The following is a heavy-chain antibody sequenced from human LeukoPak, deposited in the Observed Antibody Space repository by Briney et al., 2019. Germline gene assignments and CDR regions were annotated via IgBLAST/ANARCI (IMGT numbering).Heavy chain of an antibody. D-gene: IGHD3-10*01. CDR3: ARDPRGWFGPIITMVRGIRGAFDI. V-gene: IGHV3-7*01. CDR2: IKQDGSHK. Sequence: PGGSLRLSCAASGFTLRSNWMSWVRQAPGKGLEWVANIKQDGSHKNYADSVKGRFTISRDNSKNTLYLQMNSLRAEDTAVYYCARDPRGWFGPIITMVRGIRGAFDIWGQGTMVTVSS. J-gene: IGHJ3*02. CDR1: GFTLRSNW.